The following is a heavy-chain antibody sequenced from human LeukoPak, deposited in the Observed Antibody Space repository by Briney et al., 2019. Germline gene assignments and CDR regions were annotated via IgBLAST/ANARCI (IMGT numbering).Heavy chain of an antibody. V-gene: IGHV3-9*01. CDR2: ISWNSGSI. CDR1: GFTFDDYA. CDR3: AKDIAAAGKSGFDY. D-gene: IGHD6-13*01. J-gene: IGHJ4*02. Sequence: PGGSLRLSCAASGFTFDDYAMHWVRQAPGKGLEWVSGISWNSGSIGYADSVKGRLTISRDNAKNSLYLQMNSLRAEDTALYYCAKDIAAAGKSGFDYWGQGTLVTVSS.